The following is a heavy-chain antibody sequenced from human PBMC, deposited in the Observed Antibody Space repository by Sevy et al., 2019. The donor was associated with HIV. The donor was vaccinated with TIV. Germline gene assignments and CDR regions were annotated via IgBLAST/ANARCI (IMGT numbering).Heavy chain of an antibody. CDR1: GFTFSDYY. CDR3: ARISGTTQRYNWFDP. J-gene: IGHJ5*02. V-gene: IGHV3-11*06. CDR2: ISSSSYT. Sequence: GGSLRLSCAASGFTFSDYYMSWIRQAPGKGLEWVSYISSSSYTNYADSVKGRFTISRDNAKNSLYLQMNSLRAEDTAVYYCARISGTTQRYNWFDPWGQGTLVTVSS. D-gene: IGHD1-7*01.